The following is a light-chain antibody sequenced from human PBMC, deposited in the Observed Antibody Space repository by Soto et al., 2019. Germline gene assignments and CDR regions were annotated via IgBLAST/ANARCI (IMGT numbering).Light chain of an antibody. Sequence: DIVMTQSPLSLPVTPGEPASISCRSSQSLLHSNGYNCLDWYLQKPGQSPQLLIYLGSNRASRGPDRFSGSGSGKDFTLKISRVEAEDVGVYYFMQALQTPVTLGGGTKVEI. V-gene: IGKV2-28*01. J-gene: IGKJ4*02. CDR2: LGS. CDR1: QSLLHSNGYNC. CDR3: MQALQTPVT.